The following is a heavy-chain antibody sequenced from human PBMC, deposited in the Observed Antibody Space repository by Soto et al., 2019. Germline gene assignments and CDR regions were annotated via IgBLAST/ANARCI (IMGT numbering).Heavy chain of an antibody. D-gene: IGHD6-19*01. V-gene: IGHV3-48*02. J-gene: IGHJ5*02. CDR3: ARDQTRWLVQGSWFDP. CDR2: ISSSSSTI. Sequence: GGSLRLSCAASGFTFSSYSMNWVRQAPGKGLEWVSYISSSSSTIYYADSVKGRFTISRDNAKNSLYLQMNSLRDEDTAVYYCARDQTRWLVQGSWFDPWGQGTLVTVSS. CDR1: GFTFSSYS.